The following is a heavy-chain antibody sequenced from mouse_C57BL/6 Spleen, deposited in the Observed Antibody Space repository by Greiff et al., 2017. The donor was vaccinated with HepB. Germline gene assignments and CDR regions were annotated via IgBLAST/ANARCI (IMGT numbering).Heavy chain of an antibody. Sequence: DVKLQESGPELVKPGASVKMSCKASGYTFTDYNMHWVKQSHGKSLEWIGYINPNNGGTSYNQKFKGKATLTVNKSSSTAYMELRSLTSEDSAVYYCARRDYGNPEDYWGQGTTLTVSS. CDR1: GYTFTDYN. J-gene: IGHJ2*01. CDR3: ARRDYGNPEDY. V-gene: IGHV1-22*01. CDR2: INPNNGGT. D-gene: IGHD2-1*01.